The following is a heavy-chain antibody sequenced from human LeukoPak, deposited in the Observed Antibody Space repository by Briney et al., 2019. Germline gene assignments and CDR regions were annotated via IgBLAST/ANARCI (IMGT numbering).Heavy chain of an antibody. Sequence: GGSLRLSCAASGFTFTSYTMNWVRQAPGKGLEWVSYITSSSSTIYYADSVKGRFTMSRDNAENSLYLQMNSLRAEDTAVYYCARAPSTVTHAGFDYWGQGTLVTVSS. CDR2: ITSSSSTI. CDR1: GFTFTSYT. V-gene: IGHV3-48*01. J-gene: IGHJ4*02. D-gene: IGHD4-17*01. CDR3: ARAPSTVTHAGFDY.